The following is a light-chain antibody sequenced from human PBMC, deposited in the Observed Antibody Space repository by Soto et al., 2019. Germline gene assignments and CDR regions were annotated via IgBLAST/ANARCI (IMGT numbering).Light chain of an antibody. J-gene: IGKJ1*01. CDR2: KAS. CDR1: QTISSW. CDR3: QHYNSYSEA. Sequence: DIQMTQTPSTLSGSVGDTVTITCRASQTISSWLAWYKQKPGQAPKLLIYKASNLESGVPSRFSGSGSGTEFTLTISSLQPDDFATYYCQHYNSYSEAFGQGTKVDI. V-gene: IGKV1-5*03.